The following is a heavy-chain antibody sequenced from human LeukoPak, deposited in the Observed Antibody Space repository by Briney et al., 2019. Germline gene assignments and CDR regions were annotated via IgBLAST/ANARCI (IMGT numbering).Heavy chain of an antibody. CDR2: ICTAGDT. D-gene: IGHD1-1*01. Sequence: GGSLRLSCAASGFTFSDYDMHWVRQATGKGLEWVSAICTAGDTYYTGSVKGRFTISSENAKNSLYLQMNSLRAGETAVYYCARVAKERVGWVYYFDYWGQGTLVTVSS. CDR3: ARVAKERVGWVYYFDY. CDR1: GFTFSDYD. J-gene: IGHJ4*02. V-gene: IGHV3-13*01.